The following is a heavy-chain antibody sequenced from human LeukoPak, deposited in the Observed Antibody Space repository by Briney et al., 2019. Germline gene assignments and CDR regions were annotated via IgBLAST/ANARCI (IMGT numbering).Heavy chain of an antibody. CDR3: ARERFAGGYRYLDY. CDR2: IYYTGCT. Sequence: SETLSLTCTVSGGSINSGGYFWNWIRQHPGRGLEWIGSIYYTGCTSYYPSLKSRLTISIATSKNQFSLRLNSVIAADTAVYYCARERFAGGYRYLDYWGQGTLVTVSS. D-gene: IGHD2-8*02. CDR1: GGSINSGGYF. J-gene: IGHJ4*02. V-gene: IGHV4-31*03.